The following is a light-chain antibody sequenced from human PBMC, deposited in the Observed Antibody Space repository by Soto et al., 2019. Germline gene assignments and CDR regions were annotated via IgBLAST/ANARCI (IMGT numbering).Light chain of an antibody. CDR1: QSVSSN. V-gene: IGKV3-15*01. J-gene: IGKJ1*01. CDR3: QQYNNWPRT. Sequence: EIVMTQSPATLSVSPGERATLSCRASQSVSSNLAWYQQKPGQAPRLLIYGASTRATGIPARFSGRGSGTEFTLTLSRLQSEDFAVYYCQQYNNWPRTFGQGTKVEIK. CDR2: GAS.